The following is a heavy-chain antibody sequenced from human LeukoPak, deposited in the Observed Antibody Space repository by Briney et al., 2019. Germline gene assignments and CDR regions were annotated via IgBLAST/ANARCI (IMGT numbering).Heavy chain of an antibody. CDR1: GFTFSSYA. CDR2: ISGSGGST. CDR3: ASGGNSRPHYYYYGMDV. Sequence: GGSLRLSCAASGFTFSSYAMSWVRQAPGKGLEWVSAISGSGGSTYYADSVKGRFTISRDNSKNTLYLQMNSLRAEDTAVYYSASGGNSRPHYYYYGMDVWGQGTTVTVSS. V-gene: IGHV3-23*01. D-gene: IGHD4-23*01. J-gene: IGHJ6*02.